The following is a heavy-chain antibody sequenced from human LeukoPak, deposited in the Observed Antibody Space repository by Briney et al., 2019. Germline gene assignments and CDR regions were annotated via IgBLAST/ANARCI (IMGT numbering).Heavy chain of an antibody. CDR3: VKDQEWLVAFDF. J-gene: IGHJ3*01. V-gene: IGHV3-23*01. CDR2: VTASAGST. Sequence: GGSLRLSCAASGFTFSDYAMSWVRQAPGKGLEWVSGVTASAGSTEYADSVKGRFTISRDNFKNTLFLQMTGLGAEDTARYYCVKDQEWLVAFDFWGQGTVVTVSS. D-gene: IGHD6-19*01. CDR1: GFTFSDYA.